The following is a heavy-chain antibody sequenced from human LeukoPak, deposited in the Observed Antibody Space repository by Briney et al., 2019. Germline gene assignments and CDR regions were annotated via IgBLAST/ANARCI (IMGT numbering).Heavy chain of an antibody. D-gene: IGHD5-18*01. J-gene: IGHJ4*02. Sequence: PGGSLRLSCVASGLTITSDWMFWVRHAPRKGLEWLSRIKSDGSDVTYAGSVKGRFSISRNDAKRTLFLQMDSLRAEDTAVYYCGMRHGYTSGDDYWGQGTLVTVSS. CDR3: GMRHGYTSGDDY. CDR1: GLTITSDW. CDR2: IKSDGSDV. V-gene: IGHV3-74*01.